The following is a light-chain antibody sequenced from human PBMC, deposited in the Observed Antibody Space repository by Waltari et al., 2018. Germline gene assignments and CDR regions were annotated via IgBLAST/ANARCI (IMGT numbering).Light chain of an antibody. CDR3: QQYYSYPRT. CDR2: SAS. CDR1: RGISTY. V-gene: IGKV1-8*01. Sequence: AIRMTQSPSSLSASTGDRVTITCRASRGISTYLAWYQQKPGEAPKLLMYSASTLQSGVPSRFSGSGSGTDFTLTISCLQSEDFATYYCQQYYSYPRTFGPGTKVEV. J-gene: IGKJ1*01.